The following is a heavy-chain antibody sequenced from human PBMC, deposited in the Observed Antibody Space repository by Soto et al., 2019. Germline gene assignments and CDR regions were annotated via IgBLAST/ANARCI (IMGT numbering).Heavy chain of an antibody. Sequence: EVHLLESGGGLVQPGGSLRLSCAASGFTFNNHAVGWVRQAPGKGLEWVSVISGNGDNTYYADSMKGRFTISRDNSKNTLFLQMNSLRPEDTAIYYCAKDFRGSGYLVDSWGQGTRVTGSS. CDR2: ISGNGDNT. CDR1: GFTFNNHA. V-gene: IGHV3-23*01. D-gene: IGHD3-3*01. J-gene: IGHJ4*02. CDR3: AKDFRGSGYLVDS.